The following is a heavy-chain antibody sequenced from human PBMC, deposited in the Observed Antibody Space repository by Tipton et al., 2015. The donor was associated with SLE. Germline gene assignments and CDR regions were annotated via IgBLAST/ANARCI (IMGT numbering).Heavy chain of an antibody. V-gene: IGHV4-31*03. J-gene: IGHJ5*02. CDR1: GGSISSGGYY. Sequence: TLSLTCTVSGGSISSGGYYWTWIRQLPGKGLEWIGYIYYSGNTYYNPSLGSRLTISVDTSKDQFSLKLTSVTAADTAIYYCVRGHPHIVVLIGGGWFDPWGQGTLVTVSS. CDR3: VRGHPHIVVLIGGGWFDP. CDR2: IYYSGNT. D-gene: IGHD2-21*01.